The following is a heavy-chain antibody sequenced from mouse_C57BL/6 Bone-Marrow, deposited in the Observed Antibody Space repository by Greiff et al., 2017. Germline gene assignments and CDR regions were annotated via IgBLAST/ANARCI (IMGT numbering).Heavy chain of an antibody. V-gene: IGHV14-2*01. Sequence: VQLQQSGAELVKPGASVKLSCTASGFNINDYYMHWVKQRTEQGLEWIGRIDPKDGDTTYAPKFQGKATITADTSSSTAYLQLSCLTSEDTAVYCCPRSFYGSSHLDYWGQGTTLTVSS. CDR1: GFNINDYY. D-gene: IGHD1-1*01. CDR3: PRSFYGSSHLDY. J-gene: IGHJ2*01. CDR2: IDPKDGDT.